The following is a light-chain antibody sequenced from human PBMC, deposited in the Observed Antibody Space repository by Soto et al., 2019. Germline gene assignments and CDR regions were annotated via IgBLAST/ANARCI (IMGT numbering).Light chain of an antibody. Sequence: DIQMTQSPSTLSASVGGRVIITCRVSQSISSWLAWYQLKSGKAPKLLIYKASNLESGVPSRFSGSGSGTEFTLTISSLQPDDFATYYCQQYNSSPTFGQGTKVEIK. J-gene: IGKJ1*01. V-gene: IGKV1-5*03. CDR2: KAS. CDR3: QQYNSSPT. CDR1: QSISSW.